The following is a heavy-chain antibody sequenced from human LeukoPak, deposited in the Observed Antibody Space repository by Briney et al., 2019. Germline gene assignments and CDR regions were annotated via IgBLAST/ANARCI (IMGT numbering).Heavy chain of an antibody. CDR2: MNPNSGNT. V-gene: IGHV1-8*01. CDR1: GYTFTSYD. J-gene: IGHJ4*02. CDR3: ARRARYCSSTSCYPNFDY. Sequence: ASVKVSCKASGYTFTSYDINWVRQATGQGLEWMGWMNPNSGNTGYAQKFQGRVTMTRNTSISTAYVELSSLRSEDTAVYYCARRARYCSSTSCYPNFDYWGQGTLVTVSS. D-gene: IGHD2-2*01.